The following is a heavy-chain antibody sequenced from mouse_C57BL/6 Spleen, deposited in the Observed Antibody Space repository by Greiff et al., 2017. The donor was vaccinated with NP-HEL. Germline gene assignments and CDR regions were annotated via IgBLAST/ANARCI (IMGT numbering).Heavy chain of an antibody. Sequence: EVQLQQSGAELVRPGASVKLSCTASGFNIKDDYMHWVKQRPEQGLEWIGWIDPENGDTEYASKFQGKATITADPSSNTAYLQLSSLTSEDTAVYYCTTFYYDYDDYWGQGTTLTVSS. CDR2: IDPENGDT. CDR1: GFNIKDDY. D-gene: IGHD2-4*01. J-gene: IGHJ2*01. CDR3: TTFYYDYDDY. V-gene: IGHV14-4*01.